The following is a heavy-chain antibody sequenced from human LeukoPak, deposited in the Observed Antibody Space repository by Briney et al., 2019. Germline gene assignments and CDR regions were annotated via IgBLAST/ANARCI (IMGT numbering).Heavy chain of an antibody. V-gene: IGHV3-11*01. CDR3: ARVGGTKDIVVVVEYYFDY. CDR2: ISSSGSTK. CDR1: GFTFSDYY. J-gene: IGHJ4*02. D-gene: IGHD2-15*01. Sequence: KPGGSLRLSCAASGFTFSDYYMSWIRQAPGKGLEWVSYISSSGSTKYYADSVKGRFTISRDNAKNSLYLQMNSLRAEDTAVYYCARVGGTKDIVVVVEYYFDYWGQGTLVTVSS.